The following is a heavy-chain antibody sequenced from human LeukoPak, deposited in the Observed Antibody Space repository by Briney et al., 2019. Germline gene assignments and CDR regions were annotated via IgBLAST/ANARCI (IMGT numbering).Heavy chain of an antibody. V-gene: IGHV4-38-2*01. Sequence: SETLSLTCAVSGYSISSGYYWGWIRQPPGKGLEWIGSIYHSGSTYYNPSLKSRVTISVDTSKNQFSLKLSSVTAADTAVYYCARSRGMAARYYFDYWGQGTLVTVSS. J-gene: IGHJ4*02. CDR2: IYHSGST. CDR1: GYSISSGYY. D-gene: IGHD6-6*01. CDR3: ARSRGMAARYYFDY.